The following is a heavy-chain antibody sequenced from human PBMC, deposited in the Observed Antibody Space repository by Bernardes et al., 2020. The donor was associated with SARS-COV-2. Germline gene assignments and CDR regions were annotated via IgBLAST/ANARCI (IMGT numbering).Heavy chain of an antibody. CDR3: ASEGPQGLRWTLGAFDI. Sequence: SVKVSCKASGGTFSSYTISWVRQAPGQGLEWMGRIIPILGIANYAQKFQGRVTITADKSTSTAYMELSSLRSEDTAVYYCASEGPQGLRWTLGAFDIWGQGTMVTVSS. CDR1: GGTFSSYT. J-gene: IGHJ3*02. D-gene: IGHD4-17*01. V-gene: IGHV1-69*02. CDR2: IIPILGIA.